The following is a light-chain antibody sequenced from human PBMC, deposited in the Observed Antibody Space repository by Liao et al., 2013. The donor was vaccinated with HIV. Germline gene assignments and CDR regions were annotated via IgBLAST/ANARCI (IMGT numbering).Light chain of an antibody. Sequence: SYELTQPPSVSVSPGQTASIACSGNKLGDKYVCWYQQKPGQSPVLVMYQDTKRPSGIPERFSGSNSGNTATLTISGTQAMDEADYYCQAWDSSTANVFGTGTKVTVL. CDR2: QDT. V-gene: IGLV3-1*01. CDR3: QAWDSSTANV. J-gene: IGLJ1*01. CDR1: KLGDKY.